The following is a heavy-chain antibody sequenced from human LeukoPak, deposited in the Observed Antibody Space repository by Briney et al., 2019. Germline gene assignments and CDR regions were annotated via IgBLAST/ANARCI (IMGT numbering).Heavy chain of an antibody. CDR3: AKDLSVAY. V-gene: IGHV3-30*18. CDR2: ISYDGSNE. D-gene: IGHD3-16*02. CDR1: GFTFSNYG. J-gene: IGHJ4*02. Sequence: PGGSLRLSCAASGFTFSNYGMHWVRQAPGKGLEWVAVISYDGSNEYYADSVKGRFTISRGNSKNTLYLQMNSLRAEDTAVYYCAKDLSVAYWGQGTLVTVSS.